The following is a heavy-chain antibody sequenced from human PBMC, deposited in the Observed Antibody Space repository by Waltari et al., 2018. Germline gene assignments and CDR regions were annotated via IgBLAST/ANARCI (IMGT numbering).Heavy chain of an antibody. CDR2: VYTSGST. J-gene: IGHJ4*02. V-gene: IGHV4-4*07. Sequence: QVQLQESGPGLVKPSETLSLTCTVSGGSISGYSWSWIRQPAGKGLEWIGRVYTSGSTYYNPSLKSRVTMSVDTSKNQFSLKLSSVTAADTAVYYCVREGQQLVTFDYWGQGTLVTVSS. D-gene: IGHD6-13*01. CDR1: GGSISGYS. CDR3: VREGQQLVTFDY.